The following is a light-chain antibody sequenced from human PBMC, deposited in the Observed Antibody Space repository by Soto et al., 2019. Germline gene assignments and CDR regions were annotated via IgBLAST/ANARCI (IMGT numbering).Light chain of an antibody. Sequence: QSVLTQPPSASGTPGQRVTISCSGSSSNIGSNTVNWYQHLPGTAPKVLIYSNNQRPSGVPDRFSGSKSSTSGSLAISGLQSEDEADYYCAAWDDSLNGHVFGTGTKLTVL. CDR1: SSNIGSNT. V-gene: IGLV1-44*01. J-gene: IGLJ1*01. CDR3: AAWDDSLNGHV. CDR2: SNN.